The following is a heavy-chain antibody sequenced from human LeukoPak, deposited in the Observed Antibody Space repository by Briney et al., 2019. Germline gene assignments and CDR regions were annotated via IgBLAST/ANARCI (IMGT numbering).Heavy chain of an antibody. V-gene: IGHV3-49*04. CDR1: GFTFGDYE. Sequence: GGSLRLSCLASGFTFGDYEMSWVRQAPGKGLEGVGFMRSKTYGGTTEYAASVKGRFTISRDDSKIIAYLQMNSLKTEDTAVYYCSRRSSYDYFDYWGQGILVTVSS. CDR2: MRSKTYGGTT. CDR3: SRRSSYDYFDY. J-gene: IGHJ4*02. D-gene: IGHD3-10*01.